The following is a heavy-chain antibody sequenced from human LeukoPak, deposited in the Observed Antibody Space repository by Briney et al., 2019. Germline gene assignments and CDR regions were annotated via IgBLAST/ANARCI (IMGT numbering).Heavy chain of an antibody. D-gene: IGHD3-3*01. Sequence: SETLSLTCTVSGGSISSSSYYWGWIRQPPGKGLEWIGSIYYSGSTYYNPSLKSRVTISVDTSKNQFSLKLSSVTAADTAVYYCARESGIWSGYYTGYYYYYMDVWGKGTTVTASS. CDR1: GGSISSSSYY. J-gene: IGHJ6*03. CDR3: ARESGIWSGYYTGYYYYYMDV. CDR2: IYYSGST. V-gene: IGHV4-39*02.